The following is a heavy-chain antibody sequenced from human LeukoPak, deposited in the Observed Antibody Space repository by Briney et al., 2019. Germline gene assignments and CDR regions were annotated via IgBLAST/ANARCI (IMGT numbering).Heavy chain of an antibody. J-gene: IGHJ5*02. V-gene: IGHV3-30*02. D-gene: IGHD3-10*01. Sequence: GGSLRLSCAASGFTFSSYGMHWVRQAPGKGLEWVAFIRYDGSNKYYADSVKGRFTISRDNSKNTLYLQMNSLRAEDTAVYYCAKANYGSGSLGNRYNWFDPWGQGTLVTVSS. CDR3: AKANYGSGSLGNRYNWFDP. CDR2: IRYDGSNK. CDR1: GFTFSSYG.